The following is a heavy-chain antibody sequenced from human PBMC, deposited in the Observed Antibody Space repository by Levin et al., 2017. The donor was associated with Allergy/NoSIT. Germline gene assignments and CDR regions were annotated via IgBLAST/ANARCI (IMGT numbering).Heavy chain of an antibody. Sequence: GGSLRLSCAASGFTVSNNYMSWVRQAPGKGLQWVSIIYSGGSTYYADSVKGRFTISRDGSKNTLYLQMNSLRVEDTAVYYCVTGYSSGFDYWGQGTLVTVSS. J-gene: IGHJ4*02. CDR3: VTGYSSGFDY. D-gene: IGHD6-19*01. V-gene: IGHV3-66*02. CDR2: IYSGGST. CDR1: GFTVSNNY.